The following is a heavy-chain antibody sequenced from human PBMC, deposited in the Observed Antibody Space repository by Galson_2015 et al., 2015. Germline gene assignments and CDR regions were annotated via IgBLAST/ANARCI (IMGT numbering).Heavy chain of an antibody. CDR1: GFSLRTSGVG. Sequence: PALVKPTQTLTLTCTLSGFSLRTSGVGVGWIRQPPGKALEWLALIYWDDDKRYSPSLKSRLTITKDTSKNQVVLTMTNMDPVDTATYYCAHRSNGGHIDYWGQGTLVTVSS. CDR2: IYWDDDK. J-gene: IGHJ4*02. D-gene: IGHD3-16*01. CDR3: AHRSNGGHIDY. V-gene: IGHV2-5*02.